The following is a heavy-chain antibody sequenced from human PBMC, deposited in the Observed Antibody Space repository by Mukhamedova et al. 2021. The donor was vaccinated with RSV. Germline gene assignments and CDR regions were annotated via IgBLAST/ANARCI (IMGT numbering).Heavy chain of an antibody. CDR3: ARVIRRWVGYDSSDAFDI. J-gene: IGHJ3*02. V-gene: IGHV3-30*04. CDR2: ISYDGSNK. D-gene: IGHD5-12*01. Sequence: HWVRQAPGKGLEWVAVISYDGSNKYYADSVKGRFTISRDNSKNTLYLQMNSLRAEDTAVYYCARVIRRWVGYDSSDAFDIWGQG.